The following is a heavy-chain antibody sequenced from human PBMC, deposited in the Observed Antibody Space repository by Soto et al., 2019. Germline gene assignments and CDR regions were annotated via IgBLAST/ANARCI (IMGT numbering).Heavy chain of an antibody. CDR2: IFSNDEK. Sequence: QVTLKESGPVLVNPTETLTLTCTVSGFSLSNARMGVSWIRQPPGKALEWLAHIFSNDEKSYSTSLKSRLTISKDTSKSQVVLTMTNMDPVDTATYYCARISKDYYGSGSYIFWFDPWGQGTLVTVSS. CDR1: GFSLSNARMG. D-gene: IGHD3-10*01. CDR3: ARISKDYYGSGSYIFWFDP. V-gene: IGHV2-26*01. J-gene: IGHJ5*02.